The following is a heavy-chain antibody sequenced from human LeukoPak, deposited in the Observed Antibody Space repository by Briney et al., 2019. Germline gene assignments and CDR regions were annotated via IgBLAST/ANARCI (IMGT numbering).Heavy chain of an antibody. CDR3: ARWRVWEERKGYPDC. V-gene: IGHV3-7*01. D-gene: IGHD3-16*01. Sequence: GGSLRLSCAASGVTFSTVLVTWVRQAPGKGLEWVAHIKEDGSETYYVDSLRGRFTISRDNARNSLYLQMNSLRADDTAVYYCARWRVWEERKGYPDCWGQGTLVTVSS. CDR1: GVTFSTVL. CDR2: IKEDGSET. J-gene: IGHJ4*02.